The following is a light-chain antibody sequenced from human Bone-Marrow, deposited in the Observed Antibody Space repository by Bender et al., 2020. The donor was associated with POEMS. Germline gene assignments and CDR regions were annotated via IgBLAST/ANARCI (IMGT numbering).Light chain of an antibody. CDR3: SSYTSSNTWV. J-gene: IGLJ3*02. CDR1: GSDVGGYNY. Sequence: QSALTQPASVFGSPGQSITISCTGTGSDVGGYNYVSWYQQHPGKAPKLMIYDVSNRPSGVSNRFSGSKSGNTASLTISGLQAEDEADYYCSSYTSSNTWVFGGGTRVTVL. CDR2: DVS. V-gene: IGLV2-14*03.